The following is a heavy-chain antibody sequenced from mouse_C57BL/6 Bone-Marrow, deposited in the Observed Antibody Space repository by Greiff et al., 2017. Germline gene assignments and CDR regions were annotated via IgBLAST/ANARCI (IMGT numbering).Heavy chain of an antibody. Sequence: EVKLVESGAELVRPGASVKLSCTASGFNIKDDYMHWVKQRPEQGLEWIGWIDPENGDTEYASKFPGKATITADTSSNTAYLQLSSLTSEDTAVYYCTTSFYDEDWYFDVWGTGTTVTVSS. CDR1: GFNIKDDY. CDR2: IDPENGDT. D-gene: IGHD2-12*01. V-gene: IGHV14-4*01. CDR3: TTSFYDEDWYFDV. J-gene: IGHJ1*03.